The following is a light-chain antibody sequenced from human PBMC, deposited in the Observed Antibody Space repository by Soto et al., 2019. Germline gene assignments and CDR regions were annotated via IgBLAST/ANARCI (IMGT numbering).Light chain of an antibody. Sequence: EIVMTQYPDTLSVSPGETVTLPCRASQSIRTNLAWYQHKPGQSPRLLIYGASNRATGFPARFSGSGSGTEFTLTISSLQSEDFGVYYCQQYNDNWPTFGQGTKVEIK. CDR1: QSIRTN. J-gene: IGKJ1*01. V-gene: IGKV3-15*01. CDR2: GAS. CDR3: QQYNDNWPT.